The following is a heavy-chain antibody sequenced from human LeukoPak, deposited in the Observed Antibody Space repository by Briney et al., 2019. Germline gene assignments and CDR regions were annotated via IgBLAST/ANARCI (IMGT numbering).Heavy chain of an antibody. D-gene: IGHD2-15*01. V-gene: IGHV3-23*01. Sequence: PGGSLRLSCAASGFTFSSYAMSWVRQAPGNGLEWLSVISGSGGSTYYADSVKGRFTISRDNSKNTLYLQMNSLRAEDTALYFCAKGGSSSPYSGLDYWGQGTLVTVSS. CDR3: AKGGSSSPYSGLDY. J-gene: IGHJ4*02. CDR2: ISGSGGST. CDR1: GFTFSSYA.